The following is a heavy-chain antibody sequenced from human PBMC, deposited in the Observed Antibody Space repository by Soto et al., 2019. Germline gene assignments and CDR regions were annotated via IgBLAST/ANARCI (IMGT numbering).Heavy chain of an antibody. CDR3: ARLPPKRYCSSTSCYTGAFDI. CDR1: GYSISGGYY. D-gene: IGHD2-2*02. Sequence: LSLTCAVSGYSISGGYYLGWILQPPGKGLEWIGSIYHSGSTYYNPSLKSRVTISVDTSKNQFSLKLSSVTAADTAVYYCARLPPKRYCSSTSCYTGAFDIWGQGTMVTVSS. CDR2: IYHSGST. V-gene: IGHV4-38-2*01. J-gene: IGHJ3*02.